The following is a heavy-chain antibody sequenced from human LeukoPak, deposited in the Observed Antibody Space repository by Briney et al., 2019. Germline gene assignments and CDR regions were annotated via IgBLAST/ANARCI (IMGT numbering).Heavy chain of an antibody. V-gene: IGHV1-46*01. D-gene: IGHD2-2*01. CDR2: INPSGGST. Sequence: ASVKVSCKASGYTFTSYYMHWVRQAPGQGLEWMGIINPSGGSTSYAQKFQGRVTMTRDMSTSTVYMELSSLRSEDTAVYYCARDLRAAAAYYYYMDVWGKGTTVTISS. J-gene: IGHJ6*03. CDR1: GYTFTSYY. CDR3: ARDLRAAAAYYYYMDV.